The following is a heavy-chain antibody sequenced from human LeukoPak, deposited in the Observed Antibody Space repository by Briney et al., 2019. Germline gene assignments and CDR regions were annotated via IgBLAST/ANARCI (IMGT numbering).Heavy chain of an antibody. D-gene: IGHD5-18*01. CDR3: ARGENTAMVTAADY. CDR2: INSDGSST. J-gene: IGHJ4*02. Sequence: PGGSLRLSCAASGFTFSSYWTHWVRQAPGKGLVWVSRINSDGSSTSYADSVKGRFTISRDNAKNTLYLQMNSLRAEDTAVYYCARGENTAMVTAADYWGQGTLVTVSS. CDR1: GFTFSSYW. V-gene: IGHV3-74*01.